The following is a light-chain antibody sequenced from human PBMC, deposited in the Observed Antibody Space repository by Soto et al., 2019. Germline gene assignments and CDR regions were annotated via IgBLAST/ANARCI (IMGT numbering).Light chain of an antibody. CDR2: DAS. Sequence: IQMTQSPSTLSASVGDRVTITCRASQSISSWVAWYQQKPGKAPKLLIYDASSLESGVPSRFSGSGSGTEFTLTISSLQPDDFATYYCQQYNSYWTFGQGTKVDIK. CDR1: QSISSW. CDR3: QQYNSYWT. J-gene: IGKJ1*01. V-gene: IGKV1-5*01.